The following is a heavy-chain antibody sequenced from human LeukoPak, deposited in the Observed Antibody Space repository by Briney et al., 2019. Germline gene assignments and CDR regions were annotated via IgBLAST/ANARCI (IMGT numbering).Heavy chain of an antibody. D-gene: IGHD3-3*01. V-gene: IGHV4-34*01. CDR1: GGSFSGYY. J-gene: IGHJ4*02. CDR2: INHSGST. Sequence: PSETLSLTCAVYGGSFSGYYWSWIRQPPGKELEWIGEINHSGSTNYNPSLKSRVTISVDTSKNQFSLKLSSVTAADTAVYYCARGGRITIFGVVTKRAFDIWGQGTLVTVSS. CDR3: ARGGRITIFGVVTKRAFDI.